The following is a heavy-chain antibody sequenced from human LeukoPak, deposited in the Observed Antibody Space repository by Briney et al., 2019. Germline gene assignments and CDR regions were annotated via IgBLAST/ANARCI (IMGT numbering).Heavy chain of an antibody. V-gene: IGHV1-2*02. Sequence: ASVKVSCKASGYSFTGYYIHWVRQAPGQGLEWVGWINPNSGGTNYAQKFQGRVTMTRDTSISTAYMELSRLRSDDTAVYYCARSGYSSSSHIYFCGQGSLVTVSS. D-gene: IGHD6-6*01. CDR3: ARSGYSSSSHIYF. CDR2: INPNSGGT. CDR1: GYSFTGYY. J-gene: IGHJ4*02.